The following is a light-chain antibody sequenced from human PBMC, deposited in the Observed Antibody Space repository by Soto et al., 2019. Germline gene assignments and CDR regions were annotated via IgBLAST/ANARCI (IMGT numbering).Light chain of an antibody. Sequence: QSVLTQPPSASASLGASVTLTCTLSSGYSNYKVDWYQQRPGKGPRFVMRVGTGGIVGSKGDGIPDRFSVLGSGLNRYLTIKNIHEEDESDYHCGADHGSGSNFRVFGGGTKHTV. J-gene: IGLJ2*01. CDR3: GADHGSGSNFRV. CDR1: SGYSNYK. V-gene: IGLV9-49*01. CDR2: VGTGGIVG.